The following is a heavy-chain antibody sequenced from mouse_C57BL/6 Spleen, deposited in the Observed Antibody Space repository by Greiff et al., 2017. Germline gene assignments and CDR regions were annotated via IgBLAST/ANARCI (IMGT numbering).Heavy chain of an antibody. CDR1: GFNIKDYY. CDR2: IDPEDGDT. J-gene: IGHJ1*03. Sequence: VQLQQSGAELVRPGASVKLSCTASGFNIKDYYMHWVKQRPEQGLEWIGRIDPEDGDTEYAPNFQGKATMTADTSSNTAYLQLSSLTSEDTAVYYCTTIGYFGRDWYFDVWGTGTTVTVSS. D-gene: IGHD1-1*01. V-gene: IGHV14-1*01. CDR3: TTIGYFGRDWYFDV.